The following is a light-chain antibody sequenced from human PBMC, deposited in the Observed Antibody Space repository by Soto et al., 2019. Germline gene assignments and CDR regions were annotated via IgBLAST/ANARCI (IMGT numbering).Light chain of an antibody. Sequence: EIMLTQSPATLSVSPGERATLSCRASQRVNTNLAWYQQKPNQPPRLLIYGASTRAAGIPARFSGSGSGTEFTLTISSLQSEDFATYYCQQYNNWPPWTFGQGTKVEIK. J-gene: IGKJ1*01. CDR2: GAS. V-gene: IGKV3-15*01. CDR3: QQYNNWPPWT. CDR1: QRVNTN.